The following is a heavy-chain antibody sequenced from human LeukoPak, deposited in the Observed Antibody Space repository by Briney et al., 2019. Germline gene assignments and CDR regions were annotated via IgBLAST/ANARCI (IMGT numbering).Heavy chain of an antibody. CDR1: GYTFTSYY. V-gene: IGHV1-18*04. D-gene: IGHD2-8*01. J-gene: IGHJ3*02. Sequence: GASVKVSCKASGYTFTSYYMQGVRQAPGQGREGMGWISAYNGNTNYEQKLQGRVTMTTDTSTNTVYMELRSLRADDPAGYYCAKDIVLMVFPNAFDIWGQGTMVTVSS. CDR2: ISAYNGNT. CDR3: AKDIVLMVFPNAFDI.